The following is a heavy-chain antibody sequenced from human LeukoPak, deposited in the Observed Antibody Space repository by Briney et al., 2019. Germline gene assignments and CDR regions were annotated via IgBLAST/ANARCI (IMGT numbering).Heavy chain of an antibody. Sequence: GGSLRLSCAASGFTFSSYWMSWVRQAPGKGLGWVDNINQGASEKYYVDSVKGRFTISRDNSKNTLYLQMNSLRAEDTAVYYCAKSARTDYADYWGQGTLVTVSS. J-gene: IGHJ4*02. CDR2: INQGASEK. CDR3: AKSARTDYADY. CDR1: GFTFSSYW. V-gene: IGHV3-7*03. D-gene: IGHD1-14*01.